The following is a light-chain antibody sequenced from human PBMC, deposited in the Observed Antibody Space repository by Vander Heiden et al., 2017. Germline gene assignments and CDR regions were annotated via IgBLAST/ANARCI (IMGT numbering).Light chain of an antibody. CDR2: EVT. CDR1: SSDVGSYNF. J-gene: IGLJ2*01. V-gene: IGLV2-14*01. Sequence: QSALTQPASVSGSPGQSITISCTGSSSDVGSYNFVSCYQQHPGKAPKVMIYEVTNRPSGVSNRFSGSKSGNTDSLTISGLQAEDEADYYCCSYTDSSTPFIFGGGTRLTVL. CDR3: CSYTDSSTPFI.